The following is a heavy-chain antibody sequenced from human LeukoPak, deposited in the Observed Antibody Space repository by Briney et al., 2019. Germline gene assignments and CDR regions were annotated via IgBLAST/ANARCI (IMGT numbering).Heavy chain of an antibody. J-gene: IGHJ5*02. CDR2: IYPGDSDT. Sequence: GESLQISCKGSGYTFTTYRIGWVRQMPGKGLEWMGIIYPGDSDTRYSPSFQGQVTISVDESINTAYLQWSSLKASDTAIYYCARHGEFGELNWFDPWGQGTLVTVSS. V-gene: IGHV5-51*01. CDR3: ARHGEFGELNWFDP. D-gene: IGHD3-10*01. CDR1: GYTFTTYR.